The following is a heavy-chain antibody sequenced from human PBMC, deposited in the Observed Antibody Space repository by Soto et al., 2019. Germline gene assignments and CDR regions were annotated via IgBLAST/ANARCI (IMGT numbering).Heavy chain of an antibody. D-gene: IGHD5-12*01. CDR1: GYPFAKYG. CDR3: ATSYDSGFDP. Sequence: QLQLVQSGAEVKRPGASVRVSCEASGYPFAKYGISWIRQAPGQGLEWMGWIRPDNGNTEYAQKFQGRVSMTRDTSSNPAYLEVRSLRSDDTAMYYCATSYDSGFDPWGQGTLVSVSS. V-gene: IGHV1-18*04. J-gene: IGHJ5*02. CDR2: IRPDNGNT.